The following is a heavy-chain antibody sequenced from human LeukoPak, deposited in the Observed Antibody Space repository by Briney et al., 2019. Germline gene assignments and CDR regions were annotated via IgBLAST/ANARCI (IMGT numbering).Heavy chain of an antibody. J-gene: IGHJ4*02. CDR3: ARYGSGSYRQFDY. Sequence: SETLSLTCTVSGGYITSYYWSWIRQPPGKGLEWIGYIYYTGSTNYNPSLKSRVTISVDTSKNQFSLKLNSVTAADTAVYYCARYGSGSYRQFDYWGQGTLVTVSS. V-gene: IGHV4-59*01. D-gene: IGHD3-10*01. CDR2: IYYTGST. CDR1: GGYITSYY.